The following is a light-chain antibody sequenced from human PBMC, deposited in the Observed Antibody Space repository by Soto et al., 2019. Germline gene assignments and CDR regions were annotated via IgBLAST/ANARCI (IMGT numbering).Light chain of an antibody. CDR3: QQYNTHWT. Sequence: IQMTQSPSTLSASVGDRVTITCRASQSISTSLAWYQQKPGKAPKLLIYDASSVESGVPSRFSGRGSGTQFTLTISSLQPDDFTTYYCQQYNTHWTFGQGTKVEIK. J-gene: IGKJ1*01. V-gene: IGKV1-5*01. CDR1: QSISTS. CDR2: DAS.